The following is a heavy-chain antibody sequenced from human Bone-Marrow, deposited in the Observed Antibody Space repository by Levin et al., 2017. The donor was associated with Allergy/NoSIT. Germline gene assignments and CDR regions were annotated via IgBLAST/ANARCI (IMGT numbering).Heavy chain of an antibody. Sequence: SETLSLTCTVSGGSISSGGYYWSWIRQHPGKGLEWIGYIYYSGSTYYNPSLKSRVTISVDTSKNQFSLKLSSVTAADTAVYYCARGGDSSGYHDAFDSWGQGTMVTVSS. CDR3: ARGGDSSGYHDAFDS. J-gene: IGHJ3*02. D-gene: IGHD3-22*01. CDR1: GGSISSGGYY. V-gene: IGHV4-31*03. CDR2: IYYSGST.